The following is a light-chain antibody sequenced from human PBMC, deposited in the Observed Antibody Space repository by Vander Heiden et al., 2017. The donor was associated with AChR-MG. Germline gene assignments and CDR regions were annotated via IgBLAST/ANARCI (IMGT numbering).Light chain of an antibody. J-gene: IGKJ2*01. CDR1: QSVSNY. V-gene: IGKV3-11*01. CDR2: DAS. Sequence: IVLTQSPATLSLSPGESATLSCRASQSVSNYLAWFQQKPGQAPRLLISDASNRATGIPARFSGSGSGTDFTLTISRLEPEDFAVYYCQQRSSWPPYTFGQGTKLEIK. CDR3: QQRSSWPPYT.